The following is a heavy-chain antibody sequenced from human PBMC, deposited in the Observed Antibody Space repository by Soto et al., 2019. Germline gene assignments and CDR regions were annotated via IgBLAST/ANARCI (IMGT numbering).Heavy chain of an antibody. V-gene: IGHV1-69*06. CDR1: GGTFTTYD. Sequence: QVQLVQSGAEVRKPGSSVKVSCKASGGTFTTYDISWVRQAPGQGLEWMGGIIPLFDATKYAQKFQGRVTITADKATGTAYMELSRLRSEDTAMYYCAGDRSSTCYNGPFYFDSWGQGTLVTVSS. CDR2: IIPLFDAT. D-gene: IGHD2-2*01. CDR3: AGDRSSTCYNGPFYFDS. J-gene: IGHJ4*02.